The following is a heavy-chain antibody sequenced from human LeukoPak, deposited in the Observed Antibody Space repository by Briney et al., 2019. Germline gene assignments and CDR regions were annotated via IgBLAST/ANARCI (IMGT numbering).Heavy chain of an antibody. CDR3: ARATAGTTLFEGIDY. Sequence: SETLSLTCTVSGGSISSYYWSWIRQPPGKGLEWIGYIYYSGSTNYNPSLKSRVTISVDTSKNQFSLKLSSVTAADTAVNYCARATAGTTLFEGIDYWGQGTLVTVSS. CDR1: GGSISSYY. J-gene: IGHJ4*02. CDR2: IYYSGST. D-gene: IGHD1-1*01. V-gene: IGHV4-59*08.